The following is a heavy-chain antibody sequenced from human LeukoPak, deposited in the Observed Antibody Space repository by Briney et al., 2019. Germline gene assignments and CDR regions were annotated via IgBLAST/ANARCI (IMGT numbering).Heavy chain of an antibody. V-gene: IGHV4-39*01. Sequence: SETLSLTCTVSGGSISRSSYNRGWIRQPPGKGLEWIGGIHHSGSTYYKSSLKRRVTLSADTYKNQFFLKLSSVTAADTAVYYCARQKKEVYYYDGSSYYYFDYWGQGTLVTVSS. CDR3: ARQKKEVYYYDGSSYYYFDY. CDR1: GGSISRSSYN. CDR2: IHHSGST. J-gene: IGHJ4*02. D-gene: IGHD3-22*01.